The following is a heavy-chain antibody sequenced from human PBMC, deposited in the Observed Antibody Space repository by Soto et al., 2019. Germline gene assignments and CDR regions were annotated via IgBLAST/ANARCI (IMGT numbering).Heavy chain of an antibody. CDR3: AKDLEQWLAPRDY. Sequence: GGSLRLSCAASEFTFSSYGMHWVRQAPGKGLEWVAVISYDGSNKYYADSVKGRFTISRDNSKNTLYLQMNSLRAEDTAVYYCAKDLEQWLAPRDYWGQGTLVTVSS. V-gene: IGHV3-30*18. J-gene: IGHJ4*02. CDR1: EFTFSSYG. CDR2: ISYDGSNK. D-gene: IGHD6-19*01.